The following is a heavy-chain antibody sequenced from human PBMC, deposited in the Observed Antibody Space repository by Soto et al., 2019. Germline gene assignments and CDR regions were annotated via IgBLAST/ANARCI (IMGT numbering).Heavy chain of an antibody. V-gene: IGHV3-23*01. D-gene: IGHD1-7*01. J-gene: IGHJ4*02. CDR3: AKDGFTGTTPYFFDY. CDR2: ISGSGGST. Sequence: PGGSLRLSCAASGFTFSSYGMHWVRQAPGKGLEWISAISGSGGSTYYADSVKGRFTISRDNSKNTLYLQMNSLRAEDTALYYCAKDGFTGTTPYFFDYWGQGTPVTVSS. CDR1: GFTFSSYG.